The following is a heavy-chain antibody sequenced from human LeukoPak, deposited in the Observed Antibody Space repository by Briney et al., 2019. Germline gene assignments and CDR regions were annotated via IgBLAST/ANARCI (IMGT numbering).Heavy chain of an antibody. Sequence: ASVKVSCKASGYTFTSYYMHWVRQAPGQGLEWMGIINPSGGSTSYAQKFQGRVTMTRDMSTSTDYMELSSLRSEDTAVYYCVRIYRGPDYWGQGTLVTVSS. D-gene: IGHD3-10*01. J-gene: IGHJ4*02. CDR2: INPSGGST. V-gene: IGHV1-46*01. CDR3: VRIYRGPDY. CDR1: GYTFTSYY.